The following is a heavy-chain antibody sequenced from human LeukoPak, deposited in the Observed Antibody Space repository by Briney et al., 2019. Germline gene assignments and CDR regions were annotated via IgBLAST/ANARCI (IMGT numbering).Heavy chain of an antibody. CDR2: ISDSGGST. D-gene: IGHD3-16*01. CDR1: GFTFSSYA. Sequence: GGSLRLSCAASGFTFSSYAMSWVRQAPGKGLEWVSTISDSGGSTYSADSVKGRFTISRDNSKNTLYLQMNSLRAEDTAVYYCAKGWGGLGELDPKYYYYGMDVWGQGTTVTVSS. V-gene: IGHV3-23*01. J-gene: IGHJ6*02. CDR3: AKGWGGLGELDPKYYYYGMDV.